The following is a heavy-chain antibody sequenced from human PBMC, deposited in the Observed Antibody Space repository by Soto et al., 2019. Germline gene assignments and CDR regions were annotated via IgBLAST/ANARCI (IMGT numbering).Heavy chain of an antibody. CDR2: IIPIFGTA. D-gene: IGHD2-8*01. V-gene: IGHV1-69*13. CDR3: ARTQAPGWQFIYGVVRMGGLFDP. J-gene: IGHJ5*02. CDR1: GGTFSSYA. Sequence: SVKVSCKASGGTFSSYAISWVRQAPGQGLEWMGGIIPIFGTANYAQKFQGRVTITADESTSTAYMELSSLRSEDTAVYYCARTQAPGWQFIYGVVRMGGLFDPWGKGTLVTVSS.